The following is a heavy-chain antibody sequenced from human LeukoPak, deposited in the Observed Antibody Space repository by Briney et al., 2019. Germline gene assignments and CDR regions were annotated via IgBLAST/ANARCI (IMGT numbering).Heavy chain of an antibody. J-gene: IGHJ3*01. V-gene: IGHV1-2*02. Sequence: ASMKVSCKASGIPFISGYMHWVRQAPGQGPEWMGWINPDTGGTNYAQKFQGRVTMTRDKSISSAFMELFDLRFDDTAIYYCTRVLPVDVWGQGTMIIVST. CDR3: TRVLPVDV. CDR2: INPDTGGT. CDR1: GIPFISGY.